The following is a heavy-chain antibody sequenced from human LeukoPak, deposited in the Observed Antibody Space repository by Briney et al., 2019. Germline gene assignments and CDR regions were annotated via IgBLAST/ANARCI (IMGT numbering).Heavy chain of an antibody. J-gene: IGHJ4*02. V-gene: IGHV3-74*01. D-gene: IGHD1-14*01. Sequence: GRSLRLSCAASGFTFVTYWMHWVRQAPGKGLAWISRINSDGSSTSYADSVKGRFTISRDNSKNSLYLQMNSLRLEDTAFYYCATASQPGTTFDYWGQGTLVTASS. CDR1: GFTFVTYW. CDR3: ATASQPGTTFDY. CDR2: INSDGSST.